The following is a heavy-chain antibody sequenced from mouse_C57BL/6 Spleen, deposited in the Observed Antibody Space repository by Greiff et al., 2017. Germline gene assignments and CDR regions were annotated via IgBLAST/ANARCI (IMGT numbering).Heavy chain of an antibody. D-gene: IGHD4-1*01. V-gene: IGHV6-3*01. CDR2: IRLKSDNYAT. J-gene: IGHJ3*01. CDR3: TGSKLGFAY. Sequence: EVKLMESGGGLVQPGGSMKLSCVASGFTFSNYWMNWVRQSPEKGLEWVAQIRLKSDNYATHYAESVKGRFTISRDDSKSSVYLQMNNLRAEDTGIYCCTGSKLGFAYWGQGTLVTVSA. CDR1: GFTFSNYW.